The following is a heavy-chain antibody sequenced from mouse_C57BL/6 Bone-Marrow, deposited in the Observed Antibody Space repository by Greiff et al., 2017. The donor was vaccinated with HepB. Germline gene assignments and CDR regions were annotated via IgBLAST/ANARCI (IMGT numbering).Heavy chain of an antibody. CDR1: GFTFSDAW. J-gene: IGHJ4*01. D-gene: IGHD2-4*01. V-gene: IGHV6-6*01. CDR3: TRGLRQEYAMDY. Sequence: VKLVESGGGLVQPGGSMKLSCAASGFTFSDAWMAWVRQSPEKGLAWVAEIRNKAHNHATYYAESVTGRFTIAGDDSKSSVYLQMNSLRAEDTGIYYCTRGLRQEYAMDYWGQGTSVTVSS. CDR2: IRNKAHNHAT.